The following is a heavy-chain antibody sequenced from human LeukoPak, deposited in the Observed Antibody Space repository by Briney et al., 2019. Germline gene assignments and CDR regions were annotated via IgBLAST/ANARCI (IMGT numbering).Heavy chain of an antibody. CDR3: AREGNDYYYDQ. D-gene: IGHD3-16*01. CDR2: ITGDCKYI. V-gene: IGHV3-21*01. J-gene: IGHJ4*02. Sequence: PGGSLRLSCAASGFIFKTYTMTCARQAPGKGLEWVSSITGDCKYITYADSVKGRFTISRDNAKNSLYLQVASLRGDDTATYYCAREGNDYYYDQWGQGTLVTVSP. CDR1: GFIFKTYT.